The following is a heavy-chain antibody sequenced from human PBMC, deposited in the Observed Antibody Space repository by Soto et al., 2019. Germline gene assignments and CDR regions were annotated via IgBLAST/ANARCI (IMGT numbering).Heavy chain of an antibody. CDR3: ARSGSYSRGLGY. Sequence: SVTLSLTCTVSGGNISSGGYYWSWIRQHPGKGLEWIGYIYYNGSTYYNPSLKSRVTISVDTSKNQFSLKLSSVTAADTAVYYCARSGSYSRGLGYWGQGTLVTVSS. CDR1: GGNISSGGYY. CDR2: IYYNGST. V-gene: IGHV4-31*03. J-gene: IGHJ4*02. D-gene: IGHD1-26*01.